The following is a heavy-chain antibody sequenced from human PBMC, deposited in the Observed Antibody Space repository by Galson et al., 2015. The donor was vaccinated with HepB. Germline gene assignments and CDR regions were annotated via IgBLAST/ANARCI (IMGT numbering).Heavy chain of an antibody. CDR1: GFTFSSYG. D-gene: IGHD2-15*01. CDR2: ISYDGSNK. CDR3: AKGGGAKRTPFDH. Sequence: RLACAASGFTFSSYGMDGVRQAPGKGLEWVAVISYDGSNKSYADAVKGRFTISRDNSKNTLYLQMNGLGAEDTAVYFCAKGGGAKRTPFDHWGQGTLVTVSS. V-gene: IGHV3-30*18. J-gene: IGHJ4*02.